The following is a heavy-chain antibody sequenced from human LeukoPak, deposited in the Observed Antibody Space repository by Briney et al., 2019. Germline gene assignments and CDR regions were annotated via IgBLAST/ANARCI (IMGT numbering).Heavy chain of an antibody. J-gene: IGHJ6*03. D-gene: IGHD3-22*01. V-gene: IGHV4-4*07. CDR3: TRGSIAYYYMDV. Sequence: SETLSLTCTVSGGSISSYYWSWIRQPAGKGLEWIGRIYTSGSTNYNPSLKSRVTISVDTSRNQFSLKLSSVTAADTAVYYCTRGSIAYYYMDVWGKGTTVTISS. CDR1: GGSISSYY. CDR2: IYTSGST.